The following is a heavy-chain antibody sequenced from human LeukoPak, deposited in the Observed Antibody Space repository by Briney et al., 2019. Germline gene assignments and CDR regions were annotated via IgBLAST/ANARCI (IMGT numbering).Heavy chain of an antibody. J-gene: IGHJ4*02. Sequence: SQTLSLTCTVSGGSVSRGYYYWGWIRQPPGKGLEWLGSIYYSGRTYYNPSLKSRATISVDTSKNQFSLTRSSVTAADTPVYFWAGRGGGYFEDYWGQGTLVTVSS. CDR3: AGRGGGYFEDY. CDR1: GGSVSRGYYY. CDR2: IYYSGRT. D-gene: IGHD1-1*01. V-gene: IGHV4-39*01.